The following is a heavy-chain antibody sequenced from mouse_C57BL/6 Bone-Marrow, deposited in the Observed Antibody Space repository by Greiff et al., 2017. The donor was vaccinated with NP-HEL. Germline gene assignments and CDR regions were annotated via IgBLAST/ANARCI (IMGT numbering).Heavy chain of an antibody. Sequence: QVQLKESGAELVKPGASVKLSCKASGYTFTSYWMHWVKQRPGQGLEWIGMIHPNRGSTNYNEKFKSKATLTVDKSSSTAYMQLSSLTSEDSAVYYCARWRLRHDYWGQGTTLTVSS. J-gene: IGHJ2*01. V-gene: IGHV1-64*01. CDR2: IHPNRGST. CDR3: ARWRLRHDY. D-gene: IGHD2-4*01. CDR1: GYTFTSYW.